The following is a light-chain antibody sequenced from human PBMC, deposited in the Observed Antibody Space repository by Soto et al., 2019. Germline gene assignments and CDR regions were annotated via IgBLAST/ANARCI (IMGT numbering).Light chain of an antibody. Sequence: DIQMTQSPSSLSASVGDRVTITCRASQSMSSFLNWYQQKPGKAPKLLIYGTSSLQSGVPSRFSGSGSGTDFTLTISNLQPEDFAIYYCQQSSSPPLTFGGGTKVNI. CDR3: QQSSSPPLT. CDR1: QSMSSF. J-gene: IGKJ4*01. V-gene: IGKV1-39*01. CDR2: GTS.